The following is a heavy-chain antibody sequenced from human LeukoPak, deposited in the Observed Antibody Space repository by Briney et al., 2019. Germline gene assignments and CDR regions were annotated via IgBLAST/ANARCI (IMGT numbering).Heavy chain of an antibody. D-gene: IGHD2-15*01. V-gene: IGHV3-33*01. CDR2: IWYDGSNK. CDR3: ARGDIVVVVAATLIDY. CDR1: GFTFSSYG. Sequence: QPGRSLRLSCAASGFTFSSYGMHWVRQAPGKGLEWVAVIWYDGSNKYYADSVKGRFTISRDNSKNTLYLQMNSLRAEDTAVYYCARGDIVVVVAATLIDYWGQGTLVTVSS. J-gene: IGHJ4*02.